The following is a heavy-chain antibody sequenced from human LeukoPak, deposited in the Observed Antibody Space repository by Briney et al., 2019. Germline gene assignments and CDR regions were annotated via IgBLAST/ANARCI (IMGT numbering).Heavy chain of an antibody. Sequence: GSSVKVSCKASGGTFSSYAISWVRQAPGQGLEWMGRIIPIFGTANYAQKFQGRVTITTDESTSTAYMELSNLRSEDTAVYYCARDLEKYSSSWYGGDYWGQGTLVTVSS. V-gene: IGHV1-69*05. J-gene: IGHJ4*02. CDR3: ARDLEKYSSSWYGGDY. D-gene: IGHD6-13*01. CDR1: GGTFSSYA. CDR2: IIPIFGTA.